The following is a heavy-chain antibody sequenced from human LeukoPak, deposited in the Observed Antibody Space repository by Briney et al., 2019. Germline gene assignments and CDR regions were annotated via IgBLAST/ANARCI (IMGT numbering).Heavy chain of an antibody. V-gene: IGHV4-34*01. Sequence: SETLSLTCAVYGGSFRGYYWSWIRQPPGKGLEWIGEINHSGSTNFNPSLKSRVTISVDTSKNQFSLKLSSVTAADTAVYSCARGRYGDYERYFDYWGQGTLVTVSS. D-gene: IGHD4-17*01. J-gene: IGHJ4*02. CDR1: GGSFRGYY. CDR2: INHSGST. CDR3: ARGRYGDYERYFDY.